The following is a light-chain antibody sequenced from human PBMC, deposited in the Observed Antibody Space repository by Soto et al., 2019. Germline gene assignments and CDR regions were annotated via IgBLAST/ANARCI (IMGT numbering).Light chain of an antibody. CDR3: LQDYNCPLT. CDR1: QNIRSR. Sequence: DVPITQSPSTLSASLGDRATLTCRASQNIRSRLAWFQQKPGKAPKLLIYDASSLESGVPPRFSGSGSGTEFTLTISSLQTDDFAAYYCLQDYNCPLTFGQGTKVDIK. V-gene: IGKV1-5*01. J-gene: IGKJ1*01. CDR2: DAS.